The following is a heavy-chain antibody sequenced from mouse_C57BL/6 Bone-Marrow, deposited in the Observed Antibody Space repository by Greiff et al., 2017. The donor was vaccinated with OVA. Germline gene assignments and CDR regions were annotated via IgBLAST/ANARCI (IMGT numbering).Heavy chain of an antibody. CDR1: GYSITSGYD. CDR2: ISYSGST. J-gene: IGHJ3*01. D-gene: IGHD1-1*01. Sequence: EVKLMESGPGMVKPSQSLSLTCTVTGYSITSGYDWHWIRHFPGNKLEWMGYISYSGSTNYNPSLKSRISITHDTSKNHFFLKLNSVTTEDTATYYCARGGFTTVVEDWFAYWGQGTLVTVSA. CDR3: ARGGFTTVVEDWFAY. V-gene: IGHV3-1*01.